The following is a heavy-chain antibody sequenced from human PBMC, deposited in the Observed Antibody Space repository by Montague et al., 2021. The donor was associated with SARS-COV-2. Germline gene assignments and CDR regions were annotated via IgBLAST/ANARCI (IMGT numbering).Heavy chain of an antibody. J-gene: IGHJ5*02. V-gene: IGHV4-31*03. CDR1: GGSIRSENYY. D-gene: IGHD1-26*01. CDR3: ARDGTAGDWFDP. Sequence: TLSLTCTVSGGSIRSENYYWSWIRQHPGKGLDWIVYIHYSGSTDYNPSLNSRVSISVDTSKNQFSLKLRSVTAAATAVYFCARDGTAGDWFDPWGQGTLVTVSS. CDR2: IHYSGST.